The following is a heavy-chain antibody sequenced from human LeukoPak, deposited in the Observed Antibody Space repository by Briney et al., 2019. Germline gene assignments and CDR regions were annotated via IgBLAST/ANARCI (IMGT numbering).Heavy chain of an antibody. V-gene: IGHV1-2*02. CDR2: INPNSGVT. J-gene: IGHJ4*02. CDR1: GYTFSGYY. D-gene: IGHD3-22*01. Sequence: ASVKVSCKASGYTFSGYYMHWVRQAPGQGIEWMGWINPNSGVTKYAQKFQGRVTVTRDTSISTAYMELRRLRSDDRAVYYCARGPPTRVVVITTGDFDYWGQGTLVTVSS. CDR3: ARGPPTRVVVITTGDFDY.